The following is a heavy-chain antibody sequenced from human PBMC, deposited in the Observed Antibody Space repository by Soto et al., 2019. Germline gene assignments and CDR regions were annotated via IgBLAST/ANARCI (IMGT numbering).Heavy chain of an antibody. Sequence: ASVKVSCKASGYTFTGYYMHWVRQAPGQGLEWMGWINPNSGGTNYAQRFQGWVTMTRDTSISTAYMELSRLRSDDTAVYYCARGEGGDYYYYYGMDVWGQGTTVTVSS. CDR2: INPNSGGT. D-gene: IGHD3-16*01. CDR1: GYTFTGYY. CDR3: ARGEGGDYYYYYGMDV. J-gene: IGHJ6*02. V-gene: IGHV1-2*04.